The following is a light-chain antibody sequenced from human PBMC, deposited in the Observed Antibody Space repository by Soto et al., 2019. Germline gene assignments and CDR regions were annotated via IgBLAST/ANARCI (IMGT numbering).Light chain of an antibody. Sequence: DIKLTQSPSSLSASVGDRVTITCRASQAISSYLAWYQQKPGKVPELLINATSTLQSGDPSRLSGSGSGTDFTLTISSLQPEDVATYYCHKYNHAPTFGGGTKVEIK. V-gene: IGKV1-27*01. CDR2: ATS. CDR1: QAISSY. J-gene: IGKJ4*01. CDR3: HKYNHAPT.